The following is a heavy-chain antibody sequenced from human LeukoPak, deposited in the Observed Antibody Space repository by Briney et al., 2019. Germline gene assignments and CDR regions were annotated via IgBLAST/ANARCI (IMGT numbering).Heavy chain of an antibody. D-gene: IGHD4-17*01. V-gene: IGHV1-18*01. CDR2: ISAYNGNT. J-gene: IGHJ4*02. CDR1: GYTFTSYG. CDR3: ARADYGDYTDYFDY. Sequence: GASVKVSCKASGYTFTSYGISWVRQAPGQGLEWMGWISAYNGNTNYAQKRQGRVTMTTDTSTSTAYMELRSLRSDDTAVYYCARADYGDYTDYFDYWGQGTLVTVSS.